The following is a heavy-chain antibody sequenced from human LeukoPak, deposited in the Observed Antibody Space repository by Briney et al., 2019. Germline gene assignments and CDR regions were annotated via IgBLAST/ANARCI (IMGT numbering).Heavy chain of an antibody. Sequence: PGGSLRLSCAASGFTVSSNYMSWVRQAPGKGLEWVSVIYSGGSTYYADSVKGRFTISRDNSKNTLYLQMNSLRAEDTAVYYCARDRGYSSSWYDWFDPWGQGTLVTVSS. CDR3: ARDRGYSSSWYDWFDP. V-gene: IGHV3-66*01. CDR1: GFTVSSNY. D-gene: IGHD6-13*01. J-gene: IGHJ5*02. CDR2: IYSGGST.